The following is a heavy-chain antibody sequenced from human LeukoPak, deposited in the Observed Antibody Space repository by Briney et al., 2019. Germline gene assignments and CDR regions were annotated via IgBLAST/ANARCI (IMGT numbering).Heavy chain of an antibody. CDR3: ARDRYYYGSGSHFAPGGDY. V-gene: IGHV3-30-3*01. CDR1: GFTFSSDA. CDR2: ISYGVSNK. Sequence: RGSLRLSCAASGFTFSSDAMHWGRQAPGKGLECGAVISYGVSNKYYADSVKGRFTISRDNSKNTLYLQMNSLRAEDTAVYYCARDRYYYGSGSHFAPGGDYWGQGTLVTVSS. J-gene: IGHJ4*02. D-gene: IGHD3-10*01.